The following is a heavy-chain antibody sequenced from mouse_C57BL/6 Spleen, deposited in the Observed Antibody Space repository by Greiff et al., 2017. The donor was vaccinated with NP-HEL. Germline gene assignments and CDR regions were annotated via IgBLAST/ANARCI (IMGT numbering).Heavy chain of an antibody. Sequence: VQLQQSGAELVRPGASVKLSCTASGFNIKDYYMHWVKQRPEQGLEWIGRIDPEDGDTEYAPKFQGKATMTADTSSHTAYLQLSSLTSEDTAVSYCTPYGSSPWFAYWGQGTLVTVSA. CDR3: TPYGSSPWFAY. J-gene: IGHJ3*01. CDR2: IDPEDGDT. CDR1: GFNIKDYY. V-gene: IGHV14-1*01. D-gene: IGHD1-1*01.